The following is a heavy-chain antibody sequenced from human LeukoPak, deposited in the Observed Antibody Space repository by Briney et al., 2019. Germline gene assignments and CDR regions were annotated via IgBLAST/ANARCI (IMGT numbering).Heavy chain of an antibody. CDR2: ISYSGST. J-gene: IGHJ4*02. V-gene: IGHV4-59*01. D-gene: IGHD3-3*01. Sequence: SETLSLTCTVSGGSISSYYWSWIRQPPGKGLQWIGYISYSGSTNYNPSLKSRVTISLDTSQNQFSLKLSSVTAADTAVYYCAREIRFLEWFDNWGQGTLVTVSS. CDR1: GGSISSYY. CDR3: AREIRFLEWFDN.